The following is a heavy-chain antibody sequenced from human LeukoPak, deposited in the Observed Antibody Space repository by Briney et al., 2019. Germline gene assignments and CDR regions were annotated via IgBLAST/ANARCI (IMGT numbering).Heavy chain of an antibody. CDR2: INHRGST. CDR3: ARGFPPYDYVWGSYRLYYFDY. Sequence: PSETLSLTCAVYGGSFSGYYWSWIRQPPGKGLEWIGEINHRGSTNYNPSHKSRVTISVDTSKNQFSLKLSSVTAADTAVYYCARGFPPYDYVWGSYRLYYFDYWGQGTLVTVSS. J-gene: IGHJ4*02. D-gene: IGHD3-16*02. CDR1: GGSFSGYY. V-gene: IGHV4-34*01.